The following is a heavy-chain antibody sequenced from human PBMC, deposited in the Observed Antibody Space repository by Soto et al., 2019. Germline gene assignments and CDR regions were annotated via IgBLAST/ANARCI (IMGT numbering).Heavy chain of an antibody. D-gene: IGHD2-2*01. CDR2: ISPYTDDP. Sequence: QGQLVQSGVEVKKPGASVKVSCSASGNTFTNFGVTWVRQAPGQGLEWMGWISPYTDDPSYAQKFQGRVTMTIDTSMSAAYLDLRSLTSADTDVYYWARVIPGAEAWFHPWGQGTLVTVSS. CDR3: ARVIPGAEAWFHP. CDR1: GNTFTNFG. V-gene: IGHV1-18*01. J-gene: IGHJ5*02.